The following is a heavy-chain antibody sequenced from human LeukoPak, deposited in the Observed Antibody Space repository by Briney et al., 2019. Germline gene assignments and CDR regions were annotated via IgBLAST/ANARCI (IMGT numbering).Heavy chain of an antibody. D-gene: IGHD2-2*01. CDR3: AKEIPSYCSSTSCYASDY. Sequence: GGSLRLSCAASGVIFSNYWMHWVRQAPGKGLVWVSRINRDGSSTSYADSVKGRFTISRDNAKNSLYLQMNSLRAEDTALYYCAKEIPSYCSSTSCYASDYWGQGTLVTVSS. J-gene: IGHJ4*02. V-gene: IGHV3-74*01. CDR1: GVIFSNYW. CDR2: INRDGSST.